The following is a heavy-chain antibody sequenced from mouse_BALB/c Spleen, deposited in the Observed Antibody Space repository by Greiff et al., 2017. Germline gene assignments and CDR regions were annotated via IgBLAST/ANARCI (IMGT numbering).Heavy chain of an antibody. CDR2: ISYSGST. D-gene: IGHD2-14*01. CDR1: GYSITSDYA. J-gene: IGHJ2*01. Sequence: EVKLLESGPGLVKPSQSLSLTCTVTGYSITSDYAWNWIRQFPGNKLEWMGYISYSGSTSYNPSLKSRISITRDTSKNQFFLQLNSVTTEDTATYYCARSVVRRGDYFDYWGQGTTLTVSS. V-gene: IGHV3-2*02. CDR3: ARSVVRRGDYFDY.